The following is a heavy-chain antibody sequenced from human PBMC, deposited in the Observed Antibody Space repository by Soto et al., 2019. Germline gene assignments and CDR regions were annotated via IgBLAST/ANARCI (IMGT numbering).Heavy chain of an antibody. D-gene: IGHD3-10*01. CDR3: ATSPGWLGEGSGGLDV. V-gene: IGHV1-18*01. CDR2: ISAYSSKT. Sequence: ASVKVSCKASGYAFTTYGVNRVRQAPGQGLEWMGWISAYSSKTDYAHNLQDRVTMTTDTSTATAYMELRSLRSDDTAVYYCATSPGWLGEGSGGLDVWGLGATVTVSS. CDR1: GYAFTTYG. J-gene: IGHJ6*02.